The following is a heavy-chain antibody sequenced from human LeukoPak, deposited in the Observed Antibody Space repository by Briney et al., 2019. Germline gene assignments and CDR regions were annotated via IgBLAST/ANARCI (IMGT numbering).Heavy chain of an antibody. D-gene: IGHD5-12*01. CDR3: ARGLYGGYVYFDY. Sequence: SETLSLTCTVSGGSISSSSYYWGWIRQPPGKGLEWIGSIYYSGSTYYNPSLKSRVTISVDTSKNQFSLKLSSVTAADTAVYYCARGLYGGYVYFDYWGQGTLVTVSS. CDR1: GGSISSSSYY. J-gene: IGHJ4*02. V-gene: IGHV4-39*01. CDR2: IYYSGST.